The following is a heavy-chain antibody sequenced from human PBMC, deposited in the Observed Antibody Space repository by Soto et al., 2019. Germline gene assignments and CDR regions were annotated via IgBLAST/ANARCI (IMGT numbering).Heavy chain of an antibody. J-gene: IGHJ4*02. V-gene: IGHV3-9*01. CDR3: AKAESSGWYYSLDY. Sequence: EVQLVESGGGLVQPGKSLRLSCAASGFTFDDYAMHWVRQVPGKGQEWVSGLSWNSGTIDYADSVKGRFTISRDNAKNSLHLQMNSLKPEDTAFYYCAKAESSGWYYSLDYWGQGTLVTVSS. CDR1: GFTFDDYA. D-gene: IGHD6-19*01. CDR2: LSWNSGTI.